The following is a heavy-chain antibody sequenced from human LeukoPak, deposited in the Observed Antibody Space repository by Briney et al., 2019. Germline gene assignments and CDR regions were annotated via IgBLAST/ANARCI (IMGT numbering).Heavy chain of an antibody. Sequence: GGSLRLSCAASGFTFSSYGMHWVRQAPGKGLEWVAVISYDGNNKYYADSVKGRFTISRDNSKNTLYLQMNSLRPEDTAVYYCAKDQSQWGQGTLVIVSS. CDR3: AKDQSQ. CDR2: ISYDGNNK. V-gene: IGHV3-30*18. J-gene: IGHJ4*02. CDR1: GFTFSSYG.